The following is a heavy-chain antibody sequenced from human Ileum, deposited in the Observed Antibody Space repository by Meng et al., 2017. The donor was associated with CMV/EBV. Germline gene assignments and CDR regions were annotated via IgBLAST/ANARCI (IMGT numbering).Heavy chain of an antibody. Sequence: SGFIFMDYCMSWLRQTPGKGLEWLSYISPTGDTIFYTDSVKGRFTISRDNARNSLYLHMNSLTPEDTAVYYCARDLSKIRSNWFDPWGQGTLVTVSS. J-gene: IGHJ5*02. CDR3: ARDLSKIRSNWFDP. CDR1: GFIFMDYC. V-gene: IGHV3-11*01. CDR2: ISPTGDTI.